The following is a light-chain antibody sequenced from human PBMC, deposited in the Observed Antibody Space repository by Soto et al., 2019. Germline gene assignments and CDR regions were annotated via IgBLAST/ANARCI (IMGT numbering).Light chain of an antibody. J-gene: IGKJ1*01. V-gene: IGKV1-39*01. Sequence: DFQLTQSPSSLSASVGDRVTVACRATHDISTYLNWYQQKPGKAPNLLIYAASHLQNEVPSRFSGSGSGTDFTLIISNLQPEDFATYHSQQTYSTPWTFGKGTKVEIK. CDR2: AAS. CDR3: QQTYSTPWT. CDR1: HDISTY.